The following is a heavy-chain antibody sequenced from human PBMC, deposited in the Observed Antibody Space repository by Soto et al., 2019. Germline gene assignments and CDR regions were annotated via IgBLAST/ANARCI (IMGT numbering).Heavy chain of an antibody. CDR1: GGTFSSYS. J-gene: IGHJ5*02. CDR2: IIPIFGTA. V-gene: IGHV1-69*13. Sequence: SVKVSCKASGGTFSSYSISWVRQAPGQGLEWMGGIIPIFGTANYAQKFQGRVTITADESTSTAYTELSSLRSEDTAVYYCARGRDFWSGSYNWFDPWGQGTLVTVSS. CDR3: ARGRDFWSGSYNWFDP. D-gene: IGHD3-3*01.